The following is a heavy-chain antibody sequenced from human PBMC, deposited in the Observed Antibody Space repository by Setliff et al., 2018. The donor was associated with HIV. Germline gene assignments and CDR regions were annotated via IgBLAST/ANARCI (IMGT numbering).Heavy chain of an antibody. Sequence: SETLSLTCTVSGGSISSSSYYWGWIRQPPGKGLEWIGSIYYSGSTYYNPPLKSRVTISVDTSKNQFSLKLSSVTAADTAVYYCARRELSIAAAGTYSDYWGQGTLVTVSS. CDR2: IYYSGST. V-gene: IGHV4-39*01. D-gene: IGHD6-13*01. J-gene: IGHJ4*02. CDR1: GGSISSSSYY. CDR3: ARRELSIAAAGTYSDY.